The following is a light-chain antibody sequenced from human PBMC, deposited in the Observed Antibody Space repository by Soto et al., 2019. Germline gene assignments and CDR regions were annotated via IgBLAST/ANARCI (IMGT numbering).Light chain of an antibody. V-gene: IGKV1-33*01. J-gene: IGKJ5*01. CDR1: QAIKNF. CDR2: DAF. Sequence: DFQMTQSPSSLSASVGDRVTITCRATQAIKNFLNWYQQKPVRAPKLLISDAFILQRGVPSRFSVSGSETHFTFVISSLQPEDVGTSYCHQSDSLPLTFDQGTQL. CDR3: HQSDSLPLT.